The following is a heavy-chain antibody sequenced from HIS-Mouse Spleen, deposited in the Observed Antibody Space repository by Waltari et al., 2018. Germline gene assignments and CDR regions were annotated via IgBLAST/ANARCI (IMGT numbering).Heavy chain of an antibody. CDR1: GRSFSGSY. CDR3: ARALLRYFDWFDP. J-gene: IGHJ5*02. V-gene: IGHV4-34*01. Sequence: QVQLQQWGAGLLKPSETLSLTCAVHGRSFSGSYWIWIRPPPGKGLEWIGEINHSGSTNYNPSLKSRVTISVDTSKNQFSLKLSSVTAADTAVYYCARALLRYFDWFDPWGQGTLVTVSS. D-gene: IGHD3-9*01. CDR2: INHSGST.